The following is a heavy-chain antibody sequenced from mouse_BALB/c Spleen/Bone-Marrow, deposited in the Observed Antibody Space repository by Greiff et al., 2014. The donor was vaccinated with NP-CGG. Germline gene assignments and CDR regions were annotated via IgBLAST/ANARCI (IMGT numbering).Heavy chain of an antibody. J-gene: IGHJ3*01. Sequence: VQVEESGPGLVAPSQSLSITCTVSGFSLTSYGVHWVRQPPGKGLEWLGVIWAGGSTNYNSALMSRMSISKDNSNDQVFLKMNCLQTNDTAMYYCARFSSTMITTVFAYWGQGTLVTVSA. CDR2: IWAGGST. CDR3: ARFSSTMITTVFAY. D-gene: IGHD2-4*01. V-gene: IGHV2-9*02. CDR1: GFSLTSYG.